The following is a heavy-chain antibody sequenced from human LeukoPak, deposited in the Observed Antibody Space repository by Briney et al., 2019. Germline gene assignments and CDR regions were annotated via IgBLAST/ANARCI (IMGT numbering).Heavy chain of an antibody. Sequence: PSQTLSLTCSVSGDSISSGTYYWSWIRQPAGKGPEWIGRIYTSGSTNYNPSLKSRVTISVDTSKNQFSLKLSSVTAADTAVYYCARAGGVYYYYYYMDVWGKGTTVTVSS. CDR1: GDSISSGTYY. J-gene: IGHJ6*03. D-gene: IGHD3-10*01. CDR2: IYTSGST. V-gene: IGHV4-61*02. CDR3: ARAGGVYYYYYYMDV.